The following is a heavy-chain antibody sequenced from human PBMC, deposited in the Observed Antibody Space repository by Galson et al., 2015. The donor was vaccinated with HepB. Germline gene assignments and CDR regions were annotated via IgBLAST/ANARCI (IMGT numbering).Heavy chain of an antibody. J-gene: IGHJ5*02. V-gene: IGHV3-30-3*01. D-gene: IGHD2-21*02. Sequence: SLRLSCAASGFTFSSYATQWVRQAPGKGLEWVAVISYDGSNKYYADSVKGRFTISRDNSKNTLYLQMNSLRAEDTAVYYCARDKSLAYCGGDCFTNWFDPWGQGTLVTVSS. CDR3: ARDKSLAYCGGDCFTNWFDP. CDR2: ISYDGSNK. CDR1: GFTFSSYA.